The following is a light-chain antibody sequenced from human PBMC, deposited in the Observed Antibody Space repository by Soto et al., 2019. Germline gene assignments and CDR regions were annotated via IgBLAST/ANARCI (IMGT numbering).Light chain of an antibody. V-gene: IGKV1-9*01. Sequence: DIQLTQSPSFLSASVGDRVTITCRASQGLSSDLAWYQQKPWKAPKLLIYAASTLQSVVPSRFSGSGSGTEFTLTISSLQPEDFATSYCQQLNSYPITFGHGTRLEIK. CDR3: QQLNSYPIT. CDR1: QGLSSD. CDR2: AAS. J-gene: IGKJ5*01.